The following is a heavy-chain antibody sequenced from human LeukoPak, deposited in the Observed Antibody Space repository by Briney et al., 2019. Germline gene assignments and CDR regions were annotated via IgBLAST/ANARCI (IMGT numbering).Heavy chain of an antibody. J-gene: IGHJ2*01. CDR1: GYTLTELS. Sequence: ASVKVSCKVSGYTLTELSMHWVRQAPGKGLEWMGGFDPGDGETIYAQKFQGRVTMTEDTSTDTAYMELSSLRSEDTAVYYCATDKEVAGTFHWYFDLWGRGTLVTVSS. CDR2: FDPGDGET. V-gene: IGHV1-24*01. D-gene: IGHD6-19*01. CDR3: ATDKEVAGTFHWYFDL.